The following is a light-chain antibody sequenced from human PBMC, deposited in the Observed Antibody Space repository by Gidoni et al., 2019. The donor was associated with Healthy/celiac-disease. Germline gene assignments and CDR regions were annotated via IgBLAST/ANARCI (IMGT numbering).Light chain of an antibody. CDR2: GAS. Sequence: EIVLTQSPGTLSLSPGERATLSCRASQSVSSSYLAWYQQEPGQAPRLLIYGASSRATGIPDRFSGSGSGTDFTLTISRLEPEDFAVYYCQQYGSSPQTFGQGTKLEIK. V-gene: IGKV3-20*01. CDR1: QSVSSSY. J-gene: IGKJ2*01. CDR3: QQYGSSPQT.